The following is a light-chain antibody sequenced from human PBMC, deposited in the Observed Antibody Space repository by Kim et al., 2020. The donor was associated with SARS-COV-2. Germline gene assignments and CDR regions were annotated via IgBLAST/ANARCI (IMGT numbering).Light chain of an antibody. CDR3: SAWDDSLNGGV. Sequence: QSVLTQPPSASGTPGQRVTISCSGSSSNIANNTVNWYRQLPGTAPQLLIYSDDQRPSGVPDRFSGSKSGTSASLAISGLQSEDEADYHCSAWDDSLNGGVFGGGTQLTVL. CDR2: SDD. J-gene: IGLJ2*01. V-gene: IGLV1-44*01. CDR1: SSNIANNT.